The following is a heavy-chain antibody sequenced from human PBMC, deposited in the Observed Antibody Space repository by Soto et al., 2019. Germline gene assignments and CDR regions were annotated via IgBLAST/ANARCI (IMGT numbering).Heavy chain of an antibody. CDR1: GFTFDIYA. V-gene: IGHV3-9*01. D-gene: IGHD5-18*01. Sequence: EVQLVDSGGGLVQPGRSLRLSCAASGFTFDIYAMHWVRQAPGKGLEWVASISWNSGTRGYADSVKGRVTISRDNAKNSLYLQMDSLRTEDTAFYYCAKEFGGYSYGYELDHWGQGTLVAVSS. CDR2: ISWNSGTR. CDR3: AKEFGGYSYGYELDH. J-gene: IGHJ4*02.